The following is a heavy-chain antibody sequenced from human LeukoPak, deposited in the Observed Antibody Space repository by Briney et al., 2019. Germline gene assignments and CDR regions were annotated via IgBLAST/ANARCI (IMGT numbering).Heavy chain of an antibody. Sequence: ASVKVSCKASGGTFSSYAISWVRQAPGQGLEWMGGIIPIFGTANYAQKFQGRVTITADESTSTAYMGLSSLRSEDTAVYYCAMGWYYYYYGMDVWGQGTTVTVSS. D-gene: IGHD6-19*01. CDR1: GGTFSSYA. CDR2: IIPIFGTA. J-gene: IGHJ6*02. V-gene: IGHV1-69*01. CDR3: AMGWYYYYYGMDV.